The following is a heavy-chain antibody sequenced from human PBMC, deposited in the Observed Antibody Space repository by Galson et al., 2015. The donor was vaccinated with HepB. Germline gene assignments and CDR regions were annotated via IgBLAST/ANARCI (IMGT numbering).Heavy chain of an antibody. CDR2: ISSSSSYI. D-gene: IGHD4-17*01. CDR1: GFTFSSYS. V-gene: IGHV3-21*01. CDR3: ARWSGDPQYYFDY. Sequence: SLRLSCAASGFTFSSYSMNWVRQAPGKGLEWVSSISSSSSYICYADSVKGRFTISRDNAKNSLYLQMNSLRAEDTAVYYCARWSGDPQYYFDYWGQGTLVTVSS. J-gene: IGHJ4*02.